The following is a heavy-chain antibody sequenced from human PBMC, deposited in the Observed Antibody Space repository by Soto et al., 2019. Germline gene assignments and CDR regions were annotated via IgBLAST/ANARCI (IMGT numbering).Heavy chain of an antibody. Sequence: GASVKVSCKASGGTFSSYAISWVRQAPGQGLEWTGGIIPIFGTANYAQKFQGRVTITADESTSTAYMELSSLRSEDTAVYYCARDWPVDTDPSWFDPWGQGTLVTVSS. CDR2: IIPIFGTA. J-gene: IGHJ5*02. D-gene: IGHD5-18*01. CDR3: ARDWPVDTDPSWFDP. CDR1: GGTFSSYA. V-gene: IGHV1-69*13.